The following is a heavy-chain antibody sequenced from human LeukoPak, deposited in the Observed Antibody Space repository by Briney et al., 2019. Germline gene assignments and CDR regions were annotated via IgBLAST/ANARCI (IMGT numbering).Heavy chain of an antibody. CDR1: GFTFSSYW. D-gene: IGHD6-19*01. Sequence: GGSLRLSCAASGFTFSSYWMSWVRQAPGKGLEWVANIKQDGSEKYYVDSVKGRFTISRDNAKNSLYLQMNSLRAEDTAVYYCARVTRIAVAGTDYWGQGTLVTVSS. CDR3: ARVTRIAVAGTDY. J-gene: IGHJ4*02. V-gene: IGHV3-7*01. CDR2: IKQDGSEK.